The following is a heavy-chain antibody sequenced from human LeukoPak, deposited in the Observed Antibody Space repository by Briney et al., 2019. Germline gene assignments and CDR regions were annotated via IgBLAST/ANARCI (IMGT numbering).Heavy chain of an antibody. CDR2: FDPEDDET. CDR1: GYILTELS. D-gene: IGHD3-10*01. J-gene: IGHJ4*02. Sequence: KPGASVKVSCRVSGYILTELSMHWVRQAPGKGLEWMGGFDPEDDETIYAQRFQGRVAMTEDTSTDTAYMELSSLRSEDTAVYYCAAGYYYDSGSYSNFDYWGQGTLVTVSS. V-gene: IGHV1-24*01. CDR3: AAGYYYDSGSYSNFDY.